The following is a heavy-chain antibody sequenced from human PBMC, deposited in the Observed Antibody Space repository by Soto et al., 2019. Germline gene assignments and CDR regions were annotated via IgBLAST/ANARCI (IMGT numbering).Heavy chain of an antibody. CDR3: ARGPNMDV. V-gene: IGHV1-8*02. J-gene: IGHJ6*03. CDR1: GYTFSSYD. Sequence: ASVKVSCKAAGYTFSSYDINWVRQATGQGLEWMGWMNPKSGNTGYAQRFQGRVTMTRDTSITTAYMELSSLRSEDTAMYYCARGPNMDVWGKGTTVTVSS. CDR2: MNPKSGNT.